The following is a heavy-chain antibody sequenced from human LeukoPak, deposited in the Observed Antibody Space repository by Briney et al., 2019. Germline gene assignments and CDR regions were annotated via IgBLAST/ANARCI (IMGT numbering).Heavy chain of an antibody. Sequence: SGTLSLTCAVSGGSITSTNWWTWVRQPPGKGLEWIGEIYHSGSACYNPSLESRVTMSVDKSKNQFSLKLTSVTAADTALYYCARGEYSSTWMVYWGQGTLVTVSS. CDR1: GGSITSTNW. J-gene: IGHJ4*02. CDR3: ARGEYSSTWMVY. D-gene: IGHD6-13*01. CDR2: IYHSGSA. V-gene: IGHV4-4*02.